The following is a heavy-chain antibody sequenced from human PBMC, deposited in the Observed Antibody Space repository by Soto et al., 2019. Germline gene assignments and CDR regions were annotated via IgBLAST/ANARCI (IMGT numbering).Heavy chain of an antibody. D-gene: IGHD5-12*01. CDR3: GRGRSGEIVGFS. J-gene: IGHJ5*02. CDR1: GYTFTGHY. V-gene: IGHV1-2*02. CDR2: IGPKNGDT. Sequence: QVQLVQSGAEVKESGASVKVSCKTSGYTFTGHYIHWVRQAPGQSPEWVGEIGPKNGDTRYAQKFQGKVTMTKDTSITTVYIELTNMSPDDTAVYYCGRGRSGEIVGFSWGQGTLVTVHS.